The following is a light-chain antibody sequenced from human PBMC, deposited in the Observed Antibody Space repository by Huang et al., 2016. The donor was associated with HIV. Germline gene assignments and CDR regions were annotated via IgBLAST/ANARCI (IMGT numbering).Light chain of an antibody. V-gene: IGKV3-15*01. CDR3: QQYNNWPPFT. Sequence: EIVMTQSPATLSVSPGEAATLSCRARQSVRGNLAWYQQRPCQPPRLLIYASSTRATGIPARLRGSGSGTEFTLTISSLQSEDFGLYFCQQYNNWPPFTFGPGTKVDVK. CDR1: QSVRGN. CDR2: ASS. J-gene: IGKJ3*01.